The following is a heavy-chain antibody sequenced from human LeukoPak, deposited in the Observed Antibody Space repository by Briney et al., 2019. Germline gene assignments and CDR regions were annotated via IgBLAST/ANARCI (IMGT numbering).Heavy chain of an antibody. CDR1: RYTFTSYD. CDR3: PRLSSIAASGDDY. D-gene: IGHD2-15*01. CDR2: MNPNNGDS. V-gene: IGHV1-8*01. J-gene: IGHJ4*02. Sequence: GASVKVSDTPSRYTFTSYDITWVRQATGQGLEWMGWMNPNNGDSGYAQKFQGRVTITRDTSISTSYMELRRLRSDDTAVYFCPRLSSIAASGDDYWGQGTLVTVSS.